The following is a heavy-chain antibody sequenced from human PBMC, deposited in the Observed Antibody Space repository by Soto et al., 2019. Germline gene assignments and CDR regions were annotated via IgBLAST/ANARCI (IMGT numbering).Heavy chain of an antibody. CDR1: GGTISGYY. D-gene: IGHD3-3*01. V-gene: IGHV4-4*07. Sequence: KPSETLSLTCTVTGGTISGYYWTWIRQSAGGGLEWIGRIYSSGSTNYNPSLKSRVTISLDTSMNHPSLRLSSVTAADTAVYYCARGQRFSDWFDPWGQGTLVTVSS. CDR2: IYSSGST. J-gene: IGHJ5*02. CDR3: ARGQRFSDWFDP.